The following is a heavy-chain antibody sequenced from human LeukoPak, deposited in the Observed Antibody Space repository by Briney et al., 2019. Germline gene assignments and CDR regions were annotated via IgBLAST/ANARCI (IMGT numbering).Heavy chain of an antibody. Sequence: GGSLRLSCAASGFTFSSYWMHWVRQAPGKGLVWVSRINSDGSNTNYADSVKGRFSISRDNTKNTLYLQMNSLRAEDTAVYYCVKGIGGAAAGSFDYWGQGTLVTVSS. CDR2: INSDGSNT. CDR1: GFTFSSYW. V-gene: IGHV3-74*01. J-gene: IGHJ4*02. CDR3: VKGIGGAAAGSFDY. D-gene: IGHD6-13*01.